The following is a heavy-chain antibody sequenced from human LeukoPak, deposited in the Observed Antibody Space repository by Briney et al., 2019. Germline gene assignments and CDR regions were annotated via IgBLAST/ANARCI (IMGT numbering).Heavy chain of an antibody. Sequence: GGSLRLSCAASGFTFSSYTMTWVRQAPGKGLEWLSCISISGGTIFYADSVKGRFTISRDNAKNSLYLQMNSLRAEDTAVYYCARDQGDTAMVVFDYWGQGTLVTVSS. D-gene: IGHD5-18*01. CDR3: ARDQGDTAMVVFDY. J-gene: IGHJ4*02. CDR2: ISISGGTI. V-gene: IGHV3-48*01. CDR1: GFTFSSYT.